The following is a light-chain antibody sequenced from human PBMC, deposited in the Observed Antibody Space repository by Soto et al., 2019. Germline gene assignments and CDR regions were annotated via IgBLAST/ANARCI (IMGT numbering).Light chain of an antibody. J-gene: IGKJ4*01. CDR2: GAS. V-gene: IGKV3-15*01. Sequence: EIVMTQSPATLSVSPGERATLSCRASQSVSSNLAWYQQKPGQAPRLLIYGASTRATGIPARFSGSGSGTELTLAISSLQSEAFAVYYCQQYHNWPLAFGGGTKVEIK. CDR3: QQYHNWPLA. CDR1: QSVSSN.